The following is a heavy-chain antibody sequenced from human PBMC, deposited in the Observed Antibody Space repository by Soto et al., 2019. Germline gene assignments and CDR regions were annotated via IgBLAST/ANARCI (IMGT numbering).Heavy chain of an antibody. J-gene: IGHJ6*03. CDR1: GYTFTSYD. Sequence: ASVKVSCKASGYTFTSYDINWVRQATGQGLEWMGWMNLNIGNTGYAQKFQGRVTMTRNTSISTAYMELSSLRSEDTAVYYCARGLTRFLETPYYYMDVWGKGTTVTVSS. D-gene: IGHD3-3*01. CDR2: MNLNIGNT. CDR3: ARGLTRFLETPYYYMDV. V-gene: IGHV1-8*01.